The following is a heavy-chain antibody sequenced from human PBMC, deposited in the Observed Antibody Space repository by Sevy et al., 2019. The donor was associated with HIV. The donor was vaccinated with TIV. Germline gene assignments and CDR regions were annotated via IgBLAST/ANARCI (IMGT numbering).Heavy chain of an antibody. Sequence: GGSLRLSCAASEFTVSSKYMSWVRQAPGKGLEWVSVIYSGGNTYYANSVRGRFTISRGISKNTLYLQMNSLRAEDTVIYYCATTSTPLYYYALDVWGQGTTVTVSS. D-gene: IGHD2-15*01. CDR2: IYSGGNT. CDR1: EFTVSSKY. V-gene: IGHV3-53*03. CDR3: ATTSTPLYYYALDV. J-gene: IGHJ6*02.